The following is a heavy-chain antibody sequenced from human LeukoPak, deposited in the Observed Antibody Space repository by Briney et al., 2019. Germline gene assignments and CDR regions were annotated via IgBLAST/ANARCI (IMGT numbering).Heavy chain of an antibody. CDR1: GYTFTSYG. Sequence: ASVKVSCKASGYTFTSYGISWVRQAPGQGLEWMGWISAYNGNTNYAQKPQGRVTMTTDTSASTAYMELRSLRSDDTAVYYCASHLDGDFWSGYYPLGMDVWGQGTTVTVSS. CDR3: ASHLDGDFWSGYYPLGMDV. CDR2: ISAYNGNT. V-gene: IGHV1-18*01. D-gene: IGHD3-3*01. J-gene: IGHJ6*02.